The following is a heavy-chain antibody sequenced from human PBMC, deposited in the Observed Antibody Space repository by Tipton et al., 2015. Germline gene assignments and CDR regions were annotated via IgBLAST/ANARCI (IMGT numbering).Heavy chain of an antibody. CDR2: VYYSGYT. D-gene: IGHD3-3*01. V-gene: IGHV4-31*03. CDR1: GGSIGGGYY. CDR3: SRAHDDFWSGLYGMAV. Sequence: TLSLTCTVSGGSIGGGYYWSWLPQNPGKGLEGIGFVYYSGYTNYNPSLTSRLTISVDTSRNQFSLHLKSVTAADTAVYYCSRAHDDFWSGLYGMAVWGQGTSVIVSS. J-gene: IGHJ6*02.